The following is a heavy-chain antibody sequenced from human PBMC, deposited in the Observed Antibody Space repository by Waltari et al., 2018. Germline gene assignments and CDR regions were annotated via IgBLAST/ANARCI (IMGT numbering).Heavy chain of an antibody. CDR3: ARVSMVQGNAFDI. CDR1: GVSISSSSNY. Sequence: QLQLQESRRGLVQPSETLSLTCTFSGVSISSSSNYWAWIRQPPGKGLEWIGSIYYSGSTYYNPSLKSRVTISVDTSKNQFSLKLSSVTAADTAVYYCARVSMVQGNAFDIWGQGTMVTVSS. V-gene: IGHV4-39*07. J-gene: IGHJ3*02. D-gene: IGHD3-10*01. CDR2: IYYSGST.